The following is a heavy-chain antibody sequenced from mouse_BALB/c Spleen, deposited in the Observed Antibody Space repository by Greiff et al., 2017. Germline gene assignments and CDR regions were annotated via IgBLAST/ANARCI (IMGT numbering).Heavy chain of an antibody. CDR2: ISSGGSYT. J-gene: IGHJ4*01. CDR1: GFTFSSYA. CDR3: ARQEITTGYYYAMDD. D-gene: IGHD2-4*01. V-gene: IGHV5-9-3*01. Sequence: EVQVVESGGGLVKPGGSLKLSCAASGFTFSSYAMSWVRQTPEKRLEWVATISSGGSYTYYPDSVKGRFTISRDNAKNTLYLQMSSLRSEDTAMYYCARQEITTGYYYAMDDWGQGTSVTVSS.